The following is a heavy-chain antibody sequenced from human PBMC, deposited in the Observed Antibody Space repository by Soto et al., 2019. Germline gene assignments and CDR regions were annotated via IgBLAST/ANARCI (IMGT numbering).Heavy chain of an antibody. J-gene: IGHJ6*02. CDR1: GGTFSSYA. V-gene: IGHV1-69*06. CDR2: IIPIFGTA. D-gene: IGHD6-19*01. Sequence: ASVKVSCKASGGTFSSYAISWVRQAPGQGLEWMGGIIPIFGTANYAQKFQGRVTITADKSTSTAYMELSSLRSEDTAVYYCARDRVAVAGYYYYGMDVWGQGTTVTVSS. CDR3: ARDRVAVAGYYYYGMDV.